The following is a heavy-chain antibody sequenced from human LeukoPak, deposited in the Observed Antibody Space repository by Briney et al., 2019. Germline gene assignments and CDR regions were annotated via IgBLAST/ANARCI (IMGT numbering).Heavy chain of an antibody. CDR1: GFTFSNYA. CDR2: ISSSGSTI. J-gene: IGHJ1*01. CDR3: ASEPNPAEYFQH. Sequence: GGSLRLSCAGSGFTFSNYAMHWVRQAPGKGLEWVSYISSSGSTIYYADSVKGRFTISRDNAKNSLYLQMNSLRAEDTAVYYCASEPNPAEYFQHWGQGTLVTVSS. V-gene: IGHV3-48*04.